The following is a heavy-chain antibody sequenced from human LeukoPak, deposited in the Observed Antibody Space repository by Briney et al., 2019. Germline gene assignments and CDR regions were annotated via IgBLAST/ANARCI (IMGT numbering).Heavy chain of an antibody. Sequence: ASVKVSCKASGYTFTGYYMHWVRQAPGQGLEWMGWINPNSGGTNYAQKFQGWVTMTRDTSISTAYMELSRLRSDDTAVYYCAREVEGEGNYFDYWGQGTLVTVSS. CDR3: AREVEGEGNYFDY. D-gene: IGHD3-10*01. J-gene: IGHJ4*02. CDR2: INPNSGGT. V-gene: IGHV1-2*04. CDR1: GYTFTGYY.